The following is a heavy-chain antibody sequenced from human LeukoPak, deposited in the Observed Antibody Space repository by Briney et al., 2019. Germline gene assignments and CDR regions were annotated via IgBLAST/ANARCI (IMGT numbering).Heavy chain of an antibody. CDR3: AKADWSDDAFDI. J-gene: IGHJ3*02. CDR1: GGSFSGYY. D-gene: IGHD3-9*01. Sequence: SETLSLTCAVYGGSFSGYYWSWIRQPPGKGLEWIGEINHSGSTNYNPSLKSRVTISVDTSKNQFSLKLSSVTAADTAVYYCAKADWSDDAFDIWGQGTVVTVSS. CDR2: INHSGST. V-gene: IGHV4-34*01.